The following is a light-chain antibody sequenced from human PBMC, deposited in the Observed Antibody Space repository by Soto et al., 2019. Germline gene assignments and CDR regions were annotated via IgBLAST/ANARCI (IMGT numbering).Light chain of an antibody. V-gene: IGLV2-8*01. CDR2: EVS. J-gene: IGLJ2*01. CDR3: SSYARNRDVL. Sequence: QSALTQPPSASGSPGQSVAISCTGTSSDVGGYSYVSWYQQHPGKAPKLMIYEVSKRPSGVPDRFSGSKSGNTASLTVSVLQAEDEAEYYCSSYARNRDVLFGGGTKLTVL. CDR1: SSDVGGYSY.